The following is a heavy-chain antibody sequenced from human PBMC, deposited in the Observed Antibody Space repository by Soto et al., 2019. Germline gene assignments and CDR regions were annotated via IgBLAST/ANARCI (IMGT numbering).Heavy chain of an antibody. CDR1: GFTVSSNY. D-gene: IGHD1-1*01. Sequence: EVQLVETGGGLIQPGGSLRLSCAVSGFTVSSNYISWVLQAPGQGLEWVSVIYRDGNTYYADSVKGRFTISRDTSKNTLFLQMNSLRVEDTAVYYCAGEQSLDPGYFDNWGQGTLVTVSS. J-gene: IGHJ4*02. CDR3: AGEQSLDPGYFDN. CDR2: IYRDGNT. V-gene: IGHV3-53*02.